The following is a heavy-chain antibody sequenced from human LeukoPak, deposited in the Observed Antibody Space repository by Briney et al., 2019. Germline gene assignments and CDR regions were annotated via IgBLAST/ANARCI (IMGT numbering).Heavy chain of an antibody. Sequence: PGGSLRLSCAASGFTFSSYAMSWVRQAPGKGLEWVSAISGSGGSTYYADSVKSRFTISRDNSKNTLYLQMNSLRAEDTAVYYCAKFHKRFLDPPHIHYFDYWGQGTLVTVSS. CDR1: GFTFSSYA. CDR3: AKFHKRFLDPPHIHYFDY. D-gene: IGHD3/OR15-3a*01. V-gene: IGHV3-23*01. CDR2: ISGSGGST. J-gene: IGHJ4*02.